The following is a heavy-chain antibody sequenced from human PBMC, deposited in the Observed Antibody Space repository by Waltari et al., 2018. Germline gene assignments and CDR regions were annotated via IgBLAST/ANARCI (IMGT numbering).Heavy chain of an antibody. V-gene: IGHV3-23*01. CDR2: VNGAGERT. J-gene: IGHJ5*02. Sequence: EVKLSASGGDLVQPGGSMRLYCEAYELIFCYYLRSWVRQVPGMGLEYVSTVNGAGERTYYIDSVKGRFAISRDNSKNTVSLQMNSLRAEDTAVYYCARNIGPDGPNWFDLWGQGTLVSVSS. CDR3: ARNIGPDGPNWFDL. CDR1: ELIFCYYL. D-gene: IGHD6-13*01.